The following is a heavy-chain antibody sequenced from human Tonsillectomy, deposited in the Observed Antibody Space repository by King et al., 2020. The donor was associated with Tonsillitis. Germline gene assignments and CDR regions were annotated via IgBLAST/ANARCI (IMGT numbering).Heavy chain of an antibody. D-gene: IGHD6-13*01. V-gene: IGHV5-51*01. J-gene: IGHJ4*02. Sequence: VQLVESESEMKKPGESLKISCKGSGYSFTSYWIGWVRQMPGKGLEWMGIIYPGDSDTRYSPSFQGQVTISGDKSISTAYLQWSSLKASDTAMYYCARIRIAAAGTDFDYWGQGTLVTVSS. CDR1: GYSFTSYW. CDR2: IYPGDSDT. CDR3: ARIRIAAAGTDFDY.